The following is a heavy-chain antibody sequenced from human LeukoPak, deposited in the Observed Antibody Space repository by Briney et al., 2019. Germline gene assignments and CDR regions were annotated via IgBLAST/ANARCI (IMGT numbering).Heavy chain of an antibody. CDR1: GFTLSSYG. J-gene: IGHJ4*02. V-gene: IGHV3-48*02. D-gene: IGHD3-10*01. CDR2: ITSSSSTI. Sequence: GGSLRLSCAASGFTLSSYGMIWVRQAPGKGLEWVSYITSSSSTISYADSVRGRFTISRDNAKNSLYLQMNSLRDEDAAVYYCARVEYGSGSYYKTLDYWGPGTLVTVSS. CDR3: ARVEYGSGSYYKTLDY.